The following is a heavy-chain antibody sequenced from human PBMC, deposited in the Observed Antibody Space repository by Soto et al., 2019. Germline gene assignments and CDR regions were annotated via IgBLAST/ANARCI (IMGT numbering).Heavy chain of an antibody. D-gene: IGHD4-17*01. CDR3: ARGGAYGDYRSDY. CDR2: INSDGSHT. V-gene: IGHV3-74*01. Sequence: EVQLVESGGGLVQPGGSLRLSCAASGFNFSISWMHWVRQAPGKGLVWVSRINSDGSHTDYADSVKGRFTISRDNAKNTLYLQINSLGAEDTAVYYCARGGAYGDYRSDYSGQGTLVTVSS. CDR1: GFNFSISW. J-gene: IGHJ4*02.